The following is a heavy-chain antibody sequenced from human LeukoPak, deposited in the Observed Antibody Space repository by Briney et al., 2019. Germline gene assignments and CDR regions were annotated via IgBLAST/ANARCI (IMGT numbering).Heavy chain of an antibody. CDR1: GYSFTNYD. CDR2: MNPKSGDT. Sequence: GASVKVSCKASGYSFTNYDINWVRQATGQGLEWMGWMNPKSGDTGYSQKFQGRVTITRNTSLSTAYMELSSLRSEDTAVYYCARMYYYDSSGRNWFDPWGQGTLVTVSS. V-gene: IGHV1-8*03. CDR3: ARMYYYDSSGRNWFDP. J-gene: IGHJ5*02. D-gene: IGHD3-22*01.